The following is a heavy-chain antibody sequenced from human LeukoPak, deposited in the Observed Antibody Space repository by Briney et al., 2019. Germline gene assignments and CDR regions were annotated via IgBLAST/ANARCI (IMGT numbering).Heavy chain of an antibody. D-gene: IGHD5/OR15-5a*01. CDR1: GYTFTSYG. J-gene: IGHJ6*03. CDR2: INPNSGGT. Sequence: ASVKVSCKASGYTFTSYGISWVRQAPGQGLEWMGWINPNSGGTNYAQKFQGRVTMTRNTSISTAYMELSSLRSEDTAVYYCARSTRYYYMDVWGKGTTVTISS. V-gene: IGHV1-8*02. CDR3: ARSTRYYYMDV.